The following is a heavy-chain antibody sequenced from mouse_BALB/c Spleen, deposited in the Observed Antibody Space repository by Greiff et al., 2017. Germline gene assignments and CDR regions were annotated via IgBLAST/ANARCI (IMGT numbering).Heavy chain of an antibody. CDR1: GFTFSDYY. V-gene: IGHV5-4*02. Sequence: EVQRVESGGGLVKPGGSLKLSCAASGFTFSDYYMYWVRQTPEKRLEWVATISDGGSYTYYPDSVKGRFTISRDNAKNNLYLQMSSLKSEDTAMYCCARSLYYGSPYAMDYWGQGTSVTVSS. CDR3: ARSLYYGSPYAMDY. D-gene: IGHD1-1*01. J-gene: IGHJ4*01. CDR2: ISDGGSYT.